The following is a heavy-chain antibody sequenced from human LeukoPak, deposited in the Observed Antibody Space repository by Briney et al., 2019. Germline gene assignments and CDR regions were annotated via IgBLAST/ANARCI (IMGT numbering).Heavy chain of an antibody. D-gene: IGHD6-6*01. J-gene: IGHJ5*02. V-gene: IGHV3-74*01. CDR2: INNDGNLKTDGRDT. CDR1: GFTLSNCW. CDR3: ARDLQSSIPDPVSVP. Sequence: PGGSLRLSCAASGFTLSNCWMIHWVRQVPGKGLQWVSRINNDGNLKTDGRDTGYADSVKGRFTISTDNAKNTLYLQMNSLRAEDTAVYYCARDLQSSIPDPVSVPWGQGALVTVSS.